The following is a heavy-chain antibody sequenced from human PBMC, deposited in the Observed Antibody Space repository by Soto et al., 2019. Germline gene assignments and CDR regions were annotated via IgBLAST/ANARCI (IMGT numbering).Heavy chain of an antibody. D-gene: IGHD6-13*01. V-gene: IGHV1-18*01. CDR1: GYTFTNYG. CDR3: ARGSSPVDFDY. CDR2: IKTYNGNT. Sequence: QVQLVQSGAEVKKPGASVQVSCKASGYTFTNYGINWVRQAPGQGLEWMGWIKTYNGNTNFAQRLQGRVTMTTEASTSTAYMELRSLRSDDTAVYYCARGSSPVDFDYWGQGTLVTVSS. J-gene: IGHJ4*02.